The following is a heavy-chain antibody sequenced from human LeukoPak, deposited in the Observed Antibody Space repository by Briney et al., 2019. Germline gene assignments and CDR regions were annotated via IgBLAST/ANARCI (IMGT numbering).Heavy chain of an antibody. V-gene: IGHV4-34*01. CDR3: ARVKRWYFDY. CDR1: GGSFSGYY. J-gene: IGHJ4*02. Sequence: SETLSLTCAVYGGSFSGYYWSWIRQPPGKGLEWIGEINHSGSTNYNPSLKSRVTISVDMSKNQFSLKLSSVTAADTAVYYCARVKRWYFDYWGQGTLVTVSS. D-gene: IGHD5-24*01. CDR2: INHSGST.